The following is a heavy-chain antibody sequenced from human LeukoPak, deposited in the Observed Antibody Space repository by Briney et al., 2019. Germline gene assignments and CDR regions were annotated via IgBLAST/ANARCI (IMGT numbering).Heavy chain of an antibody. CDR1: GDTLSNSA. Sequence: RASVKVSCKASGDTLSNSAINWVRQAPGQGLEWMGWISAYNGNTNYAQKLQGRVTMTTDTSTSTAYMELRSLRSDDTAVYYCAREYSSSYNDYWGQGTLVTVSS. CDR2: ISAYNGNT. D-gene: IGHD6-13*01. J-gene: IGHJ4*02. V-gene: IGHV1-18*01. CDR3: AREYSSSYNDY.